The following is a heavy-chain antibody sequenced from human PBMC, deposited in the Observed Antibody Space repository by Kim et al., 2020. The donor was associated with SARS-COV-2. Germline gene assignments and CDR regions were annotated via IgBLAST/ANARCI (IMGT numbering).Heavy chain of an antibody. Sequence: GESLKISCKGSGYSFTSYWISWVRQMPGKGLEWMGRIDPSDSYTNYSPSFQGHVTISADKSISTAYLQWSSLKASDTAMYYCASSMVPYYYYYGMDVWGQGTTVTVSS. CDR3: ASSMVPYYYYYGMDV. V-gene: IGHV5-10-1*01. D-gene: IGHD2-8*01. CDR1: GYSFTSYW. J-gene: IGHJ6*02. CDR2: IDPSDSYT.